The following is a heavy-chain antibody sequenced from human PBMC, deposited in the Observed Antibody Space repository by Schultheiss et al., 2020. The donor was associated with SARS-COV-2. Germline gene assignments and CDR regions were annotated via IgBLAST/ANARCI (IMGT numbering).Heavy chain of an antibody. Sequence: GGSLRLSCAASGITVSSNYMSWVRQAPGKGLEWVAVIWYDGSNKYYADSVKGRFTISRDNSKNTLYLQMNSLRAEDTALYYCAKGDYGDYLGYWGQGTLVTVSS. CDR3: AKGDYGDYLGY. J-gene: IGHJ4*02. D-gene: IGHD4-17*01. CDR1: GITVSSNY. V-gene: IGHV3-33*06. CDR2: IWYDGSNK.